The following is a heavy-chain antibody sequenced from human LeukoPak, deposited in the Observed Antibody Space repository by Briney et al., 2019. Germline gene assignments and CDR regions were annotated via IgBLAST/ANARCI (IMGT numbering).Heavy chain of an antibody. V-gene: IGHV4-39*01. CDR3: ARYSSITSLVFDY. CDR1: GGSISSSNYY. J-gene: IGHJ4*02. D-gene: IGHD3-9*01. Sequence: PSETLSLTCTVSGGSISSSNYYWGWIRQPPGKGLEWIGSIYYSGSTYDNPSLKSRVIISVDTSKRQFSLKVTSVNDADTAVYYCARYSSITSLVFDYWGQGTLVTVS. CDR2: IYYSGST.